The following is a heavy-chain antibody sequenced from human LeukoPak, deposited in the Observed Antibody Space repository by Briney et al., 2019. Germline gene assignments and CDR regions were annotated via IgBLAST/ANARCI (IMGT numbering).Heavy chain of an antibody. CDR2: TSGSSSYI. CDR3: ARQFDY. CDR1: GFTFSSYN. Sequence: GGSLRLSCAASGFTFSSYNMNWVRQAPGKGLEWVSSTSGSSSYISYADSVKGRFTISRDNAKNSVYLQMNSLRAEDTAVYYCARQFDYWGQGTLVTVSS. V-gene: IGHV3-21*01. J-gene: IGHJ4*02.